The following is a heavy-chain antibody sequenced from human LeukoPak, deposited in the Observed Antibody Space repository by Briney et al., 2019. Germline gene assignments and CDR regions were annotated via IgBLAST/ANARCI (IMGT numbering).Heavy chain of an antibody. V-gene: IGHV1-69*05. Sequence: SVKVSCKASGGTFSSYTISWVRQAPGQGLEWVGGIIPIFGTANYAQKFQGRATITTDESTSTAYMELSSLRSEDTAVYYCARGGGTAMDSWGYYYYMDVWGRGTTVTVSS. J-gene: IGHJ6*03. CDR2: IIPIFGTA. CDR3: ARGGGTAMDSWGYYYYMDV. CDR1: GGTFSSYT. D-gene: IGHD5-18*01.